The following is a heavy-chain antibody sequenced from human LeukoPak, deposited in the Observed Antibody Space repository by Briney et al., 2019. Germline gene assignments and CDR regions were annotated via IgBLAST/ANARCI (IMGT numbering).Heavy chain of an antibody. Sequence: SVKVSCKTSGGTFSSSAITWVRQAPGQGLEWMGRIIPALNITSYAQKFQGRVSITADTSTSTAYMELSSLRSEETAVYYCARDQGLTAPPPYGLDVWGQGTTVTVSS. CDR1: GGTFSSSA. CDR2: IIPALNIT. D-gene: IGHD5-18*01. J-gene: IGHJ6*02. CDR3: ARDQGLTAPPPYGLDV. V-gene: IGHV1-69*04.